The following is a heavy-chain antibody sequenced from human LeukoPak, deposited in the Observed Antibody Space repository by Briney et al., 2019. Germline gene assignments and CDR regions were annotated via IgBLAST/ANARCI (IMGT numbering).Heavy chain of an antibody. Sequence: ASVKVSCKASGYTFINYYLHWVRQAPGQGLEWMGIINPRDGSTSYAQKFQGRVTVTRDTSTSTVHMELSGLRSEDTAVYYCARDQEGFDYWGQGTLVTVSS. CDR2: INPRDGST. CDR3: ARDQEGFDY. CDR1: GYTFINYY. V-gene: IGHV1-46*01. J-gene: IGHJ4*02.